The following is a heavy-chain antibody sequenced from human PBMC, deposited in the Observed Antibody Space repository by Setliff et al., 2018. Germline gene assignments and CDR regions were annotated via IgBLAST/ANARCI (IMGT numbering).Heavy chain of an antibody. Sequence: ETLRLSCAASGFTFSSYSMNWVRQAPGKGLEWVSSISSSSSYIYYADSVKGRFTISRDNAKNSLYLQMNSLRAEDTAVYYCARDPGYGSGIYYYYYYYMDVWGKGTTVTVSS. J-gene: IGHJ6*03. CDR1: GFTFSSYS. CDR2: ISSSSSYI. D-gene: IGHD3-10*01. V-gene: IGHV3-21*01. CDR3: ARDPGYGSGIYYYYYYYMDV.